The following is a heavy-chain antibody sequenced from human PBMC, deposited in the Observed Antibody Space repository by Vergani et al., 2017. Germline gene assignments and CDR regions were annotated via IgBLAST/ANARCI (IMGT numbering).Heavy chain of an antibody. CDR3: ARPALDLHYYDSSGQTGWAFDI. D-gene: IGHD3-22*01. CDR2: IYHSGST. V-gene: IGHV4-4*03. Sequence: QVQLQESGPGLVKPPGTLSLTCAVSGGSISGTNWWSWVRQSPGKGLEWIGEIYHSGSTNYNPSLKSRVTISVDKSKNQFSLKLSSVTAADTAVYYCARPALDLHYYDSSGQTGWAFDIWGQGTMVTVSS. CDR1: GGSISGTNW. J-gene: IGHJ3*02.